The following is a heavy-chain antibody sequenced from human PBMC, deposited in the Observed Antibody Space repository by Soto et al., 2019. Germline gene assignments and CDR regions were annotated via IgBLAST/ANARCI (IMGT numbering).Heavy chain of an antibody. D-gene: IGHD6-19*01. J-gene: IGHJ4*02. Sequence: QLQLQESGPGLVKPSETLSLTCTVSGGSISSSSYYWGWIRQPPGKGLEWIGSIYYSGSTYYNPSLKSRVTISVDTSKNQFSLKLSSVTAADTAVYYCASRSPEVLGSGWYGVEILFDYWGQGTLVTVSS. V-gene: IGHV4-39*01. CDR2: IYYSGST. CDR3: ASRSPEVLGSGWYGVEILFDY. CDR1: GGSISSSSYY.